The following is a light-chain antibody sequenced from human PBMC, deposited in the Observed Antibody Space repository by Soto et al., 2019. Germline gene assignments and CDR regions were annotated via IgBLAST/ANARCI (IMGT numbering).Light chain of an antibody. Sequence: QSALTQPRSVSGSPGQSVTISCTGTSSDVGTYNYVSWYQQHPGKAPKLMIYDVGKRPSGVPDCFSGSKSGNTASLTISGLQAEDEADYFCCSYAGTYTFYVFGTGTKVTVL. CDR2: DVG. V-gene: IGLV2-11*01. CDR1: SSDVGTYNY. CDR3: CSYAGTYTFYV. J-gene: IGLJ1*01.